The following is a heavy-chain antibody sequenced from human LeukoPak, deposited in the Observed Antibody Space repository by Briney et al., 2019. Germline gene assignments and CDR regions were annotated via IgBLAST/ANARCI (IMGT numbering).Heavy chain of an antibody. CDR2: IFYSGNT. CDR3: ARDLGGYYQSSGPGYFDY. J-gene: IGHJ4*02. D-gene: IGHD3-22*01. CDR1: GASISSYY. Sequence: SETLSLTCTVSGASISSYYWSWIRQSPGEGLEWIGYIFYSGNTSNNPSLKSRVTISVDTSKNQFSLKLTSVTAADTAVYYCARDLGGYYQSSGPGYFDYWGQGTLVTVSS. V-gene: IGHV4-59*01.